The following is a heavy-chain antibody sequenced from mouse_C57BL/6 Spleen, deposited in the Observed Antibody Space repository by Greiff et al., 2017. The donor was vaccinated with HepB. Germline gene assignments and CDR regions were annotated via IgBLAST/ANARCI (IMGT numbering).Heavy chain of an antibody. CDR1: GFTFSNYW. D-gene: IGHD1-1*01. CDR3: TRDYYGSSYYWYFDV. V-gene: IGHV6-3*01. Sequence: EVQRVESGGGLVQPGGSMKLSCVASGFTFSNYWMNWVRQSPEKGLEWVAQIRLKSDNYATHYAESVKGRFNISRDDSKSSVYLQMNNLRAEDTGIYYCTRDYYGSSYYWYFDVWGTGTTVTVSS. CDR2: IRLKSDNYAT. J-gene: IGHJ1*03.